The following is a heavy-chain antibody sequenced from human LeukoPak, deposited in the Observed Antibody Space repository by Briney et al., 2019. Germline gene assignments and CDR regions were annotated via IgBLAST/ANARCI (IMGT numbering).Heavy chain of an antibody. CDR2: IYYSGST. Sequence: SETLSLTCTVSGGSISSYYWSWIRQPPGKGLEWIGYIYYSGSTNYNPSLKSRVTISVDTSKNQFSLKLSSVTAADTAVYYCARHFYLGAPWYFDLWGRGTLVTVSS. V-gene: IGHV4-59*08. D-gene: IGHD3-3*01. J-gene: IGHJ2*01. CDR3: ARHFYLGAPWYFDL. CDR1: GGSISSYY.